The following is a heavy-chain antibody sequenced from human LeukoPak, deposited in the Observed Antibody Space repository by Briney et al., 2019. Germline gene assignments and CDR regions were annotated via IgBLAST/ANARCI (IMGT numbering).Heavy chain of an antibody. CDR1: GFTFSNAW. V-gene: IGHV3-15*01. Sequence: GGSLRLSCSASGFTFSNAWMSWVRQAPGKGLEWVGRIKSKTDGGTTDYAAPVKGRFTISRDDSKNTLYLQMNSLKTEDTAVYYCTTPRYSYGSVYWGQGTLVTVSS. CDR3: TTPRYSYGSVY. CDR2: IKSKTDGGTT. J-gene: IGHJ4*02. D-gene: IGHD5-18*01.